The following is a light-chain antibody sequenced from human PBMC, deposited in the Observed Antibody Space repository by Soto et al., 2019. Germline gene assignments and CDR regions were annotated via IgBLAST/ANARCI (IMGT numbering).Light chain of an antibody. CDR2: DAS. J-gene: IGKJ3*01. CDR1: QSVSSSY. CDR3: QQYGSSPSFT. V-gene: IGKV3-20*01. Sequence: EIVLTQSPGTLSLSPGERATLSCRASQSVSSSYLAWYQQKPGQAPRLLIYDASSRATGIPDRFSGSGSGTDFTLTISRLEPEYFAVYYCQQYGSSPSFTFGSGTKVDIK.